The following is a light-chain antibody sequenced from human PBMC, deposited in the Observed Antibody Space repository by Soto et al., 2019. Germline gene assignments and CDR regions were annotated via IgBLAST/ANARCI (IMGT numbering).Light chain of an antibody. V-gene: IGKV3-20*01. J-gene: IGKJ5*01. CDR2: GAS. CDR3: QQYGSSPPIT. Sequence: EIVLTQSPGTLSLSPGERATLSCRASHSVSSSYLAWYQQKPGQARRLLIYGASSMATGIPDRFSGSGSGTAFTLTISRPEPEDFAVYYCQQYGSSPPITFGQGTRLEIK. CDR1: HSVSSSY.